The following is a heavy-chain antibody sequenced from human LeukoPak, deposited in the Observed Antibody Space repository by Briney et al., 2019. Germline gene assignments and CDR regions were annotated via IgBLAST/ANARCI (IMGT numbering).Heavy chain of an antibody. CDR1: GGSFSSYA. V-gene: IGHV1-69*01. CDR3: ARAGAFGYSGSYYRFDY. CDR2: IIPIFVTA. D-gene: IGHD1-26*01. J-gene: IGHJ4*02. Sequence: SVKVSCKASGGSFSSYAISWVRQAPGQGLEWMGGIIPIFVTANYAQKFQGRVTITADESTSTAYMELSRLRSEDTAVYYCARAGAFGYSGSYYRFDYWGQGTLVTVSS.